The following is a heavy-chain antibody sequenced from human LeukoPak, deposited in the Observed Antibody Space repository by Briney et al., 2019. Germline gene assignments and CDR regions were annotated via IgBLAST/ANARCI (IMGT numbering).Heavy chain of an antibody. CDR1: GYTFTSYY. CDR2: MNPNSGNT. J-gene: IGHJ4*02. V-gene: IGHV1-8*02. D-gene: IGHD3-10*01. Sequence: GASVKVSCKASGYTFTSYYMHWVRQATGQGLEWMGWMNPNSGNTGYAQKFQGRVTMTRNTSISTAYMELSSLRSEDTAVYYCARRAFRITMVRGVKVYYFDYWGQGTLVTVSS. CDR3: ARRAFRITMVRGVKVYYFDY.